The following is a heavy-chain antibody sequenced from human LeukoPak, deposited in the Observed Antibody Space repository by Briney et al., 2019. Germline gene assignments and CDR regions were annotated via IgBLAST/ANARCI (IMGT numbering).Heavy chain of an antibody. CDR2: TNHSGST. CDR1: GGSFSGYY. Sequence: SETLSLTCAVYGGSFSGYYWSWIRQPPGKGLEWIGETNHSGSTNYNPSLKSRVTISVDTSKNQFSLKLSSVTAADTAVYYCARDSGYSSSSQYNWFDPWGQGTLVTVSS. D-gene: IGHD6-6*01. V-gene: IGHV4-34*01. CDR3: ARDSGYSSSSQYNWFDP. J-gene: IGHJ5*02.